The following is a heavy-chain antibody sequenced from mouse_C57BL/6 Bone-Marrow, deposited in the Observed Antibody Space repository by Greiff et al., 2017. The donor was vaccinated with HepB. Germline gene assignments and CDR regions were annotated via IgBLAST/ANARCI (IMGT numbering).Heavy chain of an antibody. CDR3: TATTVVAQPMGY. J-gene: IGHJ4*01. V-gene: IGHV1-5*01. D-gene: IGHD1-1*01. CDR2: IYPGNSDT. Sequence: VQLKQSGTVLARPGASVKMSCKTSGYTFTSYWMHWVKQRPGQGLEWIGAIYPGNSDTSYNQKFKGKAKLTAVTSASTAYMELSSLTNEDSAVYYCTATTVVAQPMGYWGQGTSVTVSS. CDR1: GYTFTSYW.